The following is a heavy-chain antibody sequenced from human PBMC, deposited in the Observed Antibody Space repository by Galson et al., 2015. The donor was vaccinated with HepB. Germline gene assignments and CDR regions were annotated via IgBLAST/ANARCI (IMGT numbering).Heavy chain of an antibody. Sequence: SLRLSCAASGFTFSSYWMSWVRQAPGKGLEWVANIKQDGGEKYYVDSVKGRFTISRDNAKNSLYLQMNSLRAEDTAVYYCAREISSGWPYYYYYGMDVWGQGTTVTVSS. CDR2: IKQDGGEK. V-gene: IGHV3-7*03. J-gene: IGHJ6*02. D-gene: IGHD6-19*01. CDR1: GFTFSSYW. CDR3: AREISSGWPYYYYYGMDV.